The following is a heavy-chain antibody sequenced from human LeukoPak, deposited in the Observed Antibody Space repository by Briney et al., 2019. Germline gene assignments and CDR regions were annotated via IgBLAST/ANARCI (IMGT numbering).Heavy chain of an antibody. Sequence: ASVKISCKVSGCTFTDYYVHWVQQAPGKGLEWMGLVDPEDGETIYAEKFQGRVTITADTSTDTAYMELSSLRSEDTAVYYCATDYGGNSGYWGQGTLVTVSS. CDR2: VDPEDGET. J-gene: IGHJ4*02. CDR3: ATDYGGNSGY. V-gene: IGHV1-69-2*01. CDR1: GCTFTDYY. D-gene: IGHD4-23*01.